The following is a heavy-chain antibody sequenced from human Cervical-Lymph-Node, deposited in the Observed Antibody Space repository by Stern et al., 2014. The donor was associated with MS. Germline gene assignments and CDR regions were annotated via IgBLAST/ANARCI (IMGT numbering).Heavy chain of an antibody. CDR3: ATVGP. J-gene: IGHJ5*02. V-gene: IGHV3-15*01. CDR2: IKSQPDGGTT. Sequence: EVQLVESGGGSVKPGGSLRLSCAASGFTFKNAWMTWVRQAPGKGLEWVGRIKSQPDGGTTDYAAPVKGRFTISRDDLKSTHYLQISSLKIEDSAVYYCATVGPWGQGTLVTVSS. CDR1: GFTFKNAW.